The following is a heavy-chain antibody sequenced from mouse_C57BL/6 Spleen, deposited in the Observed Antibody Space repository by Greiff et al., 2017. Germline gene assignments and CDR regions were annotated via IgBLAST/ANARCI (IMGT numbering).Heavy chain of an antibody. V-gene: IGHV2-9-1*01. D-gene: IGHD2-5*01. Sequence: VQLQESGPGLVAPSQSLSITCTVSGFSLTSYAISWVRQPPGKGLEWLGVIWTGGGTNYNSAFKSSLSISKDNSKSQVFLKMNSLQTDDTAMYYCARGDSNYGFYSMDYWGQGTSVTVSS. CDR1: GFSLTSYA. CDR3: ARGDSNYGFYSMDY. J-gene: IGHJ4*01. CDR2: IWTGGGT.